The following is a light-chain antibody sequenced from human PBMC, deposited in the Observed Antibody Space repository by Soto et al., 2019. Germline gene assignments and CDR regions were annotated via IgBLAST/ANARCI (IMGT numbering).Light chain of an antibody. CDR1: QSVSRY. CDR2: DTS. CDR3: QQRSYRST. J-gene: IGKJ5*01. V-gene: IGKV3-11*01. Sequence: IVLTQSPATLSLSPVERATLSCRASQSVSRYLSWYQQKPRQAPRLLIDDTSYRAGVIPGRFSSRGWGTYFTLTISSVEHEDFAVYYCQQRSYRSTFGQGTRLDIK.